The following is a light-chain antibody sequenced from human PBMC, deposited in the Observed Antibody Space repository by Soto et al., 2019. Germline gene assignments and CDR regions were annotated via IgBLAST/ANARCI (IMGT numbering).Light chain of an antibody. CDR1: SSNIGSNY. V-gene: IGLV1-47*02. J-gene: IGLJ2*01. Sequence: QSVLTQPPSASGTPGQRVTISCSGSSSNIGSNYVYWYQQLPGTAPTHLIYSNNHRPSGVPDRCSGSKSGTSASLAISGLRSEDEAEYYCSAWDDSLSGVVFGGGTKLTVL. CDR2: SNN. CDR3: SAWDDSLSGVV.